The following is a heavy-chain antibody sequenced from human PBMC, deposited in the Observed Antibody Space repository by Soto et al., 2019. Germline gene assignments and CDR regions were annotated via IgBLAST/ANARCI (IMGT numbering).Heavy chain of an antibody. Sequence: TSETLSLTSTVSDGSISSYYWSWIRQPPGKGLEWIGYIYYSGSTNYNPSLKSRVTISVDTSKNQFSLKLSSVTAADTAVYYCARRGSGSYSDYWGQGTLVTVSS. V-gene: IGHV4-59*08. J-gene: IGHJ4*02. D-gene: IGHD3-10*01. CDR3: ARRGSGSYSDY. CDR2: IYYSGST. CDR1: DGSISSYY.